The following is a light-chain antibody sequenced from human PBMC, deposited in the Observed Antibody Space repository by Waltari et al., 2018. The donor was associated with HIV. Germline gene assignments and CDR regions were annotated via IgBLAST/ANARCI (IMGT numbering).Light chain of an antibody. CDR1: NFGRQN. V-gene: IGLV3-21*03. CDR2: DDR. CDR3: QVWDSSNDHWV. Sequence: SSVLPQPPSVSVAPGTPARLTCVGTNFGRQNFPWYKQKPGRAPVVVIYDDRDRPSGIPERFSGSNSGDTATLTISRVEAGDEADYYGQVWDSSNDHWVFGGGTTLTVL. J-gene: IGLJ3*02.